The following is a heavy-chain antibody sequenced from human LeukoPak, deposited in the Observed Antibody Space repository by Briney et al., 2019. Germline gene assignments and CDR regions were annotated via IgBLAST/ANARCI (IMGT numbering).Heavy chain of an antibody. V-gene: IGHV4-31*03. CDR2: IYYSGST. Sequence: SETLSLTCTVSGGSISSGGYYWSWIRQHLGKGPEWIGYIYYSGSTYYNPSLKSRVTISVDTSKNQFSLKLSSVTAADTAVYYCASGYCGGDCYSDYYYYGMDVWGQGTTVTVSS. CDR1: GGSISSGGYY. D-gene: IGHD2-21*02. CDR3: ASGYCGGDCYSDYYYYGMDV. J-gene: IGHJ6*02.